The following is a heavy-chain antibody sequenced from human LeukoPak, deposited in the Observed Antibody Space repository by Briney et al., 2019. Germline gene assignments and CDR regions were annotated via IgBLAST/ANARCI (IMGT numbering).Heavy chain of an antibody. CDR3: AKVVSGRYSRQWELPPLVFDY. V-gene: IGHV3-23*01. CDR1: GFTFSSYA. Sequence: GGPLRLSCAASGFTFSSYAMSWVRQAPGKGLEWVSAISGSGGSTYYADSVKGRFTISRDNSRNTPYLQMNSLRAEDTAVYYCAKVVSGRYSRQWELPPLVFDYWGQGTLVTVSS. D-gene: IGHD1-26*01. CDR2: ISGSGGST. J-gene: IGHJ4*02.